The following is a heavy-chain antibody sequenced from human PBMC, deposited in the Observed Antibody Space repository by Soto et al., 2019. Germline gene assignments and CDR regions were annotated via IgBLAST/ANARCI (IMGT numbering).Heavy chain of an antibody. D-gene: IGHD3-10*01. CDR1: GFTFSSYA. Sequence: QVQLVESGGGVVQPGRSLRLSCAASGFTFSSYAMHWVRQAPGKGLEWVAVVSHDGKTEYHAASVKGRFTISRDTSANILSLQMNSLRDEDTAVYYCGREPYIRGNYSGGCDVWGQGTMVTVSS. J-gene: IGHJ3*01. CDR2: VSHDGKTE. V-gene: IGHV3-30*04. CDR3: GREPYIRGNYSGGCDV.